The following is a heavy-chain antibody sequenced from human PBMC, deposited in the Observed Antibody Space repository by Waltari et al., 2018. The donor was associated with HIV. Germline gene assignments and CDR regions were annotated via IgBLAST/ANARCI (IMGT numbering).Heavy chain of an antibody. CDR3: ARDRSYSVFDY. D-gene: IGHD4-4*01. J-gene: IGHJ4*02. CDR2: IHHSGAT. Sequence: QVQLQESGPGLVKPSETLSLTCAVSGYSISSGYYWGWVRQPPGKGLEWIAAIHHSGATYYAPSLESRVTISVDTSKNQFSMSLRTATAADTAMYYCARDRSYSVFDYWGQGTLVTVSS. V-gene: IGHV4-38-2*02. CDR1: GYSISSGYY.